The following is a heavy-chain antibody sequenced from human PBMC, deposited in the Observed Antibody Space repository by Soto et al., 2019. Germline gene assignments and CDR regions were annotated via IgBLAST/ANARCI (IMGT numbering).Heavy chain of an antibody. D-gene: IGHD3-22*01. CDR2: IIPIFGTA. CDR3: ARHPPTYYYDSSGFDP. J-gene: IGHJ5*02. Sequence: SVKVSCKASGGTFSSYAISWVRQAPGQGLEWMGGIIPIFGTANYAQKFQGRVTITADESTSTAYMELSSLRSEDTAVYYCARHPPTYYYDSSGFDPWGQGTLVTVSS. CDR1: GGTFSSYA. V-gene: IGHV1-69*13.